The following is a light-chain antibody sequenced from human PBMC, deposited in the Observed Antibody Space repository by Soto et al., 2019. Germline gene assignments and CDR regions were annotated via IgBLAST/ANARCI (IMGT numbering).Light chain of an antibody. Sequence: DIMMTQSPLSLPVTPGEPASISCRSSQSLLHVNGYTYLDWYLQKPGQSPQLLMYLVSIRASGVPDRFSGSGSGTDFTLKISRVEAEDVGVYYCMQAVQIPGTFGQGTKVEIK. CDR3: MQAVQIPGT. CDR1: QSLLHVNGYTY. V-gene: IGKV2-28*01. CDR2: LVS. J-gene: IGKJ1*01.